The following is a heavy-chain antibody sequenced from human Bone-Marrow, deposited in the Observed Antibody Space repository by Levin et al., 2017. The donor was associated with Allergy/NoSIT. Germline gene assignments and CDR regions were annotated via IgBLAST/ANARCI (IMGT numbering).Heavy chain of an antibody. CDR3: TLGAV. V-gene: IGHV3-15*04. D-gene: IGHD4-11*01. CDR2: IDKKSDGETT. J-gene: IGHJ4*02. Sequence: GESLKISCAASGFAFYNTWMCWVRQTPGKGLEWVARIDKKSDGETTYYSAPVKGRLTISRDDSRNTLYLHMNSLKSEDTALYYCTLGAVWGQGTLVTVSS. CDR1: GFAFYNTW.